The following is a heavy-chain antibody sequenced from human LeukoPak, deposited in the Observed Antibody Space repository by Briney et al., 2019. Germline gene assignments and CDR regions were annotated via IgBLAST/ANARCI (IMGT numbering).Heavy chain of an antibody. CDR2: IKEDGSEK. CDR3: ARDFGGSDWYGGYFDY. Sequence: LTGGSLRLSCAASGFTFNNYWMSWVRQAPGKGLEWVANIKEDGSEKYYVDSVKGRFTLSRDNAKNSLYLQMNSLRAEDTAVYYCARDFGGSDWYGGYFDYWGQGTLVTVSS. V-gene: IGHV3-7*01. D-gene: IGHD6-13*01. CDR1: GFTFNNYW. J-gene: IGHJ4*02.